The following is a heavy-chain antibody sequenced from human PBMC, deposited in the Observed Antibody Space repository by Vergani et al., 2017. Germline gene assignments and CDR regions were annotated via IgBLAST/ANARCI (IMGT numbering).Heavy chain of an antibody. CDR3: ARGTRLRFLEWLSYYYYGMDV. CDR2: INHSGST. Sequence: QVQLQQWGAGLLKPSETLSLTCAVYGGSFSGYYWSWIRQPPGKGLEWIGEINHSGSTNYNPSLKSRVTISVDTSKNQFSLKLSSETAADTAVYYCARGTRLRFLEWLSYYYYGMDVWGQGTTVTVSS. CDR1: GGSFSGYY. J-gene: IGHJ6*02. D-gene: IGHD3-3*01. V-gene: IGHV4-34*01.